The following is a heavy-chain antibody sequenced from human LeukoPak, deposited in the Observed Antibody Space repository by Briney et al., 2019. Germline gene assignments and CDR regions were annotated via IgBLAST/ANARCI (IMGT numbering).Heavy chain of an antibody. V-gene: IGHV3-23*01. CDR3: SKEPCTGGSCYDYESDP. CDR2: ISAIVGST. J-gene: IGHJ5*02. D-gene: IGHD2-15*01. CDR1: GLTFSTPS. Sequence: AGRSLRLSCAASGLTFSTPSMTWVRDAPEKGLEWVSGISAIVGSTYYADSGKGRRTISRDNSKNTLYFQANRRRGKHTGINYCSKEPCTGGSCYDYESDPWGQGTLVTVSS.